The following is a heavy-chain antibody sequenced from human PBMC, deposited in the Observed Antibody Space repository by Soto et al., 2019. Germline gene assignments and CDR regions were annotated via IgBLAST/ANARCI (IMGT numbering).Heavy chain of an antibody. D-gene: IGHD3-10*01. CDR2: IYYSGST. CDR1: GGSIRSYY. V-gene: IGHV4-59*08. CDR3: ARRCGSGFDY. Sequence: QVQLQESGPGLVKPSETLSLTCTVSGGSIRSYYWSWIRQPPGKGLEWIGYIYYSGSTNYNPSLKSRVTTSVDTSKNQFSLKLSSVTAADTAVYYCARRCGSGFDYWGQGTLVTVSS. J-gene: IGHJ4*02.